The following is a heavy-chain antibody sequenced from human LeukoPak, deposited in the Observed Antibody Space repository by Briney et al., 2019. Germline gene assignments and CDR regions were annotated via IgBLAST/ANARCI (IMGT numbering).Heavy chain of an antibody. CDR3: ARAYYYYGMDV. CDR1: GGSISSGGYY. J-gene: IGHJ6*02. CDR2: IYYSGST. Sequence: TLSLTCTVSGGSISSGGYYWSWIRQHPGKGLEWIGYIYYSGSTYYNPSLKSQVTISVDTSKYQFSLKLSSVTAADTAVYYCARAYYYYGMDVWGQGTTVTVSS. V-gene: IGHV4-31*01.